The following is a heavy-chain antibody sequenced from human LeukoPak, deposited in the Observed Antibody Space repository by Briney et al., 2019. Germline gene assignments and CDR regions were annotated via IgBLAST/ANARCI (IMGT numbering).Heavy chain of an antibody. J-gene: IGHJ4*02. Sequence: GGSLRLSCAASGFTFSDYYMSWIRQAPGKGLEWVSYISSSGSTIYYADSVKGRFTISRDNAKNSLYLQKNSLRAEDTAVYYCARRIVGATDDLDYWGQGTLVTVSS. V-gene: IGHV3-11*04. D-gene: IGHD1-26*01. CDR2: ISSSGSTI. CDR1: GFTFSDYY. CDR3: ARRIVGATDDLDY.